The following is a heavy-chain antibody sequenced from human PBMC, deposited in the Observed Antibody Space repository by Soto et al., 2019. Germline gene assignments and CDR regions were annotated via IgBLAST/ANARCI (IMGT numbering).Heavy chain of an antibody. Sequence: QVQLVESGGGVVQPGRSLRLSCAASGFTFSSYAMHWVRQAPGKGLEWVAVIAYDGSNKYYADSVKGRFTISRDNSKNPLYLQMNSLSAEDTAVYYCAISLYCNYRWFDPWGQGTLVTVSS. D-gene: IGHD4-4*01. CDR3: AISLYCNYRWFDP. J-gene: IGHJ5*02. CDR2: IAYDGSNK. CDR1: GFTFSSYA. V-gene: IGHV3-30-3*01.